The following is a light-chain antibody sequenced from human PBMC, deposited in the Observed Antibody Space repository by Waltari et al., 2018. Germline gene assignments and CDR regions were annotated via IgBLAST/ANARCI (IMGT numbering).Light chain of an antibody. CDR3: QAWGRNLWV. J-gene: IGLJ3*02. CDR1: TLRTRY. CDR2: QDN. V-gene: IGLV3-1*01. Sequence: SFELTQSPSVPVSPGQPVTITCSDPTLRTRYVWWYQKKPGQSPRPGIYQDNQRPSEIPERFSGSKSGNTATLTIDGAQAVDEADDYCQAWGRNLWVFGGGTQLTVL.